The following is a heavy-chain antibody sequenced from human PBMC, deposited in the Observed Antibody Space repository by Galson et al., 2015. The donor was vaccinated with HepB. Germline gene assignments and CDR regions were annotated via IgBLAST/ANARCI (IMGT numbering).Heavy chain of an antibody. CDR1: GFTFSSYE. Sequence: SLRLSCAASGFTFSSYEMNWVRQAPGKGLEWVSYISSSGSTIYYADSVKGRFTISRDNAKNSLYLQMNSLRAEDTAVYYCARAHPGYSYGYGYFQHWGQGTLVTVSS. CDR2: ISSSGSTI. CDR3: ARAHPGYSYGYGYFQH. J-gene: IGHJ1*01. D-gene: IGHD5-18*01. V-gene: IGHV3-48*03.